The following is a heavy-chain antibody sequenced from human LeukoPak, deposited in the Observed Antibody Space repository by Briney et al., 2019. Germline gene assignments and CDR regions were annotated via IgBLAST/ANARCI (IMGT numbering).Heavy chain of an antibody. CDR3: ARDWRGVPGTARYYYFGMDV. V-gene: IGHV4-59*01. CDR1: GGSIGSYY. D-gene: IGHD6-13*01. CDR2: VYYNGIT. Sequence: PSGTLSLTCTVSGGSIGSYYWSWIRQSPGKGLEWIDYVYYNGITNYNPSLKSRVTISVDTSKIQFSLRLTSVTAADTAVYYCARDWRGVPGTARYYYFGMDVWGQGATVTVSS. J-gene: IGHJ6*02.